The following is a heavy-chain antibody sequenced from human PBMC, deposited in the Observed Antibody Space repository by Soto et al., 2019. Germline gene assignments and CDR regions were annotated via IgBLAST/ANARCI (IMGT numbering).Heavy chain of an antibody. Sequence: SETLSLTCTVSGGSISSYYWSWIRQPPGKGLEWIGYVYYSGSTNYNPSLKSRVTISVDTSKNQFSLKLSSVTAADTAVYYCAISPSDCGDYDYYYYYMDVWGKGTTVTVSS. CDR3: AISPSDCGDYDYYYYYMDV. CDR2: VYYSGST. CDR1: GGSISSYY. D-gene: IGHD4-17*01. J-gene: IGHJ6*03. V-gene: IGHV4-59*08.